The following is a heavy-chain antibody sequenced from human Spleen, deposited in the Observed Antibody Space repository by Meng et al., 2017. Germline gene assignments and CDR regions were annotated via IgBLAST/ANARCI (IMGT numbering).Heavy chain of an antibody. CDR1: DYTFTGYG. V-gene: IGHV1-18*01. CDR2: LGAHDGDT. Sequence: QVQPVPSGPAVKKPGASVKVACKASDYTFTGYGVSWVRQAPGQGLEWMAWLGAHDGDTSHAPKFQGRVTVSADRPTATAYMELRSLRSDDTAVYYCARGTPGRSYSDYWGQGTLVTVSS. CDR3: ARGTPGRSYSDY. J-gene: IGHJ4*02. D-gene: IGHD3-10*01.